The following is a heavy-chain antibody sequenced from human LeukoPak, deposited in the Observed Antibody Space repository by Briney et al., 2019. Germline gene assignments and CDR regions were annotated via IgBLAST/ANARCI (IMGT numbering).Heavy chain of an antibody. D-gene: IGHD4-11*01. CDR1: GGTFSSYA. J-gene: IGHJ4*02. CDR3: ARDKATVTTKNDYFDY. CDR2: IIPIFGTA. V-gene: IGHV1-69*01. Sequence: GASVKASCKASGGTFSSYAISWVRQAPGQGLEWMGGIIPIFGTANYAQKFQGRVTITADESTSTAYMELSSLRSEDTAVYYCARDKATVTTKNDYFDYWGQGTLVTVSS.